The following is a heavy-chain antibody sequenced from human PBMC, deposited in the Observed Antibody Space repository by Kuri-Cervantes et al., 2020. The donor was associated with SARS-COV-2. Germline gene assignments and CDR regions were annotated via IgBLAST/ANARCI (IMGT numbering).Heavy chain of an antibody. Sequence: ASVKVSCKASGYTFSAYFLHWVRQATGQGLEWMGWMNPNSGNTGYAQKFQGRVTITRNTSISTAYMELSSLRSEDTAVYYRARGDLGVTIFGVGAFDIWGQGTMVTVSS. V-gene: IGHV1-8*03. CDR1: GYTFSAYF. J-gene: IGHJ3*02. CDR2: MNPNSGNT. CDR3: ARGDLGVTIFGVGAFDI. D-gene: IGHD3-3*01.